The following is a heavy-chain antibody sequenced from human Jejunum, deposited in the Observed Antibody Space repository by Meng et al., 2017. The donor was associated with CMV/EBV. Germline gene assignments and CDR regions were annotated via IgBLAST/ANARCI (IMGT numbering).Heavy chain of an antibody. CDR3: ARAANLVATGYYFDY. CDR1: GYISSSSYY. D-gene: IGHD1-1*01. Sequence: GYISSSSYYWGWIRQPPGKGLEWIGSISYSGSSSYNPSLKSRVTISINTSKNQLSLKLISVTAADAAVYYCARAANLVATGYYFDYWGQGTLVTVSS. V-gene: IGHV4-39*07. J-gene: IGHJ4*02. CDR2: ISYSGSS.